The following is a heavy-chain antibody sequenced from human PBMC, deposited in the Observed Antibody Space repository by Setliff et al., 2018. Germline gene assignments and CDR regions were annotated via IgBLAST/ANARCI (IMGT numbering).Heavy chain of an antibody. CDR1: GYSISSGYY. J-gene: IGHJ3*02. CDR2: IYHSGNT. Sequence: PSETLSLTCTVSGYSISSGYYWGWIRQSPGKGLEWIGTIYHSGNTYYNPSLNSRLTISVDTSKNQFSLRLTSVTAADTAVYHCARGKTFFGAFIRAFDIWGQGRMVTVSS. V-gene: IGHV4-38-2*02. CDR3: ARGKTFFGAFIRAFDI. D-gene: IGHD3-3*01.